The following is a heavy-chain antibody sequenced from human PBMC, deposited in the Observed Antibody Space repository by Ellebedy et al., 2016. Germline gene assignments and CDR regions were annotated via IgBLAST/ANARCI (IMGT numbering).Heavy chain of an antibody. Sequence: SETLSLXCAVYGGSFSGYYWGWIRQPPGKGLEWIGSIYYSGSTYYNPSLKSRVTISVDTSKNQFSLKLSSVTAADTAVYYCARVGYHGSGSYSNWFDPWGQGTLVTVSS. J-gene: IGHJ5*02. CDR1: GGSFSGYY. V-gene: IGHV4-34*01. D-gene: IGHD3-10*01. CDR2: IYYSGST. CDR3: ARVGYHGSGSYSNWFDP.